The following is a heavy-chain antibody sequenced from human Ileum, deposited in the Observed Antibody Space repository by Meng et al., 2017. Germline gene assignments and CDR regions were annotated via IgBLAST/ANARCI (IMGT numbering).Heavy chain of an antibody. CDR1: GYTFSNYA. CDR2: INAGDGTT. J-gene: IGHJ4*02. Sequence: QVHLVQSGAEVKKPGASVKVSCQASGYTFSNYAIHRVRQAPGQRLEWMGWINAGDGTTKYSEKFQGRVSITRDTSASTGYMELSSLTSEDTAVYHCARSYCSSTSCQYYFDYWGQGTLVTVSS. CDR3: ARSYCSSTSCQYYFDY. D-gene: IGHD2-2*01. V-gene: IGHV1-3*01.